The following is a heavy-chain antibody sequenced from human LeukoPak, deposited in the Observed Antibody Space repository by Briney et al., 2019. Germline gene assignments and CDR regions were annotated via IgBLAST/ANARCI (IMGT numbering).Heavy chain of an antibody. J-gene: IGHJ6*02. D-gene: IGHD2-15*01. V-gene: IGHV3-23*01. CDR1: GFAFSSYA. CDR2: ISGSGGST. CDR3: AKVDSIVVVSAIGYYYGMDV. Sequence: GGSLRLSCAASGFAFSSYAMSWVRQAPGKGLEWVSAISGSGGSTYYADSVKGRFTISRDNSKNTLYLQMNSLRAEDTAVYYCAKVDSIVVVSAIGYYYGMDVWGQGTTVTVSS.